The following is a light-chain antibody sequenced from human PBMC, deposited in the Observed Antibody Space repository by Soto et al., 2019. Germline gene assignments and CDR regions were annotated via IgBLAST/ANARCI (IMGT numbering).Light chain of an antibody. V-gene: IGLV2-14*01. CDR1: SSDIGVYNY. CDR2: EVS. J-gene: IGLJ1*01. Sequence: QSVLTQPASVSGSPGQSITISCTGTSSDIGVYNYVSWYQQHPGKAPKLVICEVSNRPSGVSSRFSGSKSGNTASLTISGLQAEDEADYHCSSYTSGSSHYVFGTGTKLTVL. CDR3: SSYTSGSSHYV.